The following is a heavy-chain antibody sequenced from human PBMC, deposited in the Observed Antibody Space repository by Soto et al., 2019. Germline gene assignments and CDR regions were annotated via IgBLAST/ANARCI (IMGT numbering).Heavy chain of an antibody. Sequence: PSETLSLTCTVSGGSISSGDYYWSWIRQPPGKGLEWIGYIYYSGSTYYNPSLKSRVTISVDTSKNQFSLKLSSVTAADTAVYYCAREGEGIAYWFDPWGQGTLVTVSS. CDR1: GGSISSGDYY. D-gene: IGHD2-21*01. CDR2: IYYSGST. V-gene: IGHV4-30-4*01. CDR3: AREGEGIAYWFDP. J-gene: IGHJ5*02.